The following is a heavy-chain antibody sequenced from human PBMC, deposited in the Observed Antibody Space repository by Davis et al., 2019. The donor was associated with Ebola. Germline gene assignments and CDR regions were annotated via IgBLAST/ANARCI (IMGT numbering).Heavy chain of an antibody. D-gene: IGHD3-3*01. CDR1: GFSLSTSGMC. Sequence: SGPTLVKPTQTLTLTCTFSGFSLSTSGMCVSWIRQPPGKALEWLALIYWNDDKRYSPSLKSRLTITKDTSKNQVVLTMTNMDPVDTATYYCARIEFTGVTIFGVANLGIDYWAREPWSPSLQ. J-gene: IGHJ4*02. CDR2: IYWNDDK. CDR3: ARIEFTGVTIFGVANLGIDY. V-gene: IGHV2-5*01.